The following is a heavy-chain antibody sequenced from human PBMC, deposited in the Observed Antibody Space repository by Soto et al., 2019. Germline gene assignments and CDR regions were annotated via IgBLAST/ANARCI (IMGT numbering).Heavy chain of an antibody. CDR2: ISNYNGDT. V-gene: IGHV1-18*01. D-gene: IGHD3-10*01. Sequence: QVQLVQSGAEVKKPGASVKVSCKATGYTYTSHGISWVRQAPGQGLEWMGWISNYNGDTNYALKLQGRVTMTTDTSTSTAYMEMRSLTSDDSAVYYCAIDISYGSGTAYGYWGQGTLVTVSS. J-gene: IGHJ4*02. CDR1: GYTYTSHG. CDR3: AIDISYGSGTAYGY.